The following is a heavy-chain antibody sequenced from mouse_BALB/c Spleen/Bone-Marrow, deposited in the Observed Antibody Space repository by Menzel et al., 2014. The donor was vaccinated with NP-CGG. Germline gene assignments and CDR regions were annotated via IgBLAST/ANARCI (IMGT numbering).Heavy chain of an antibody. CDR3: ARLYGNYVFDY. J-gene: IGHJ2*02. Sequence: EVKVVESGGGLVQPGGSLKLSCAASGFGFSGYWMNWVRQAPGKGLEWIGGINPDSSTINYTPSLKDKFIISRDNAKNTLYLQMTKVRSEDTALYYCARLYGNYVFDYWGQGTSLTVSS. CDR1: GFGFSGYW. D-gene: IGHD2-1*01. V-gene: IGHV4-1*02. CDR2: INPDSSTI.